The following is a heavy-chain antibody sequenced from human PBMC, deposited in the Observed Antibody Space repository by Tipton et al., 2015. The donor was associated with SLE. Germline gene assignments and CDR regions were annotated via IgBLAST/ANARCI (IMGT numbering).Heavy chain of an antibody. V-gene: IGHV3-30*04. CDR1: GFTFSSYA. Sequence: SLRLSCAASGFTFSSYAMHWVRQAPGKGLEWVAVISYDGSNKYYADSVKGRFTISRDNSKNTLYLQMNSLRAEDTAVYYCATVSSSSVIFDYWGQGTLVTASS. CDR3: ATVSSSSVIFDY. CDR2: ISYDGSNK. J-gene: IGHJ4*02. D-gene: IGHD6-6*01.